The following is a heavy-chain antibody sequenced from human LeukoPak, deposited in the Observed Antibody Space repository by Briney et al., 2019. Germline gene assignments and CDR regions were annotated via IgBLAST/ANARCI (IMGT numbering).Heavy chain of an antibody. CDR3: VRDPSSVRLPFVT. Sequence: GGSLRLSCAVSGFTLSVYGMNWVRQAPGKGLEWISHISASSSGIFYADSVKGRFITSRDNTRSSLYLPMNSLRAEDTAVYYCVRDPSSVRLPFVTWGPGTLVTVSS. V-gene: IGHV3-48*01. CDR1: GFTLSVYG. CDR2: ISASSSGI. D-gene: IGHD6-6*01. J-gene: IGHJ5*02.